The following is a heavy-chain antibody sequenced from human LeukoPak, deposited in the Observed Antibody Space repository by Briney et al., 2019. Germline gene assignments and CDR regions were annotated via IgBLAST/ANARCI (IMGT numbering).Heavy chain of an antibody. CDR2: VYYGGNT. CDR1: GGSISSSSYY. CDR3: ARQRADYFYHYLDV. V-gene: IGHV4-39*01. Sequence: PSETPSLTCTVSGGSISSSSYYWDWVRQPPGKGLEWIGNVYYGGNTFYNSSLESRVTISVDMSKNQFSLKLSSLTAADTAVYYCARQRADYFYHYLDVWGKGTSVTVS. J-gene: IGHJ6*03.